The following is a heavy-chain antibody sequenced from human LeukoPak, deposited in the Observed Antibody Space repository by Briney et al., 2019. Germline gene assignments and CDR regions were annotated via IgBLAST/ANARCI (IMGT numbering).Heavy chain of an antibody. Sequence: PGGSLRLFCTASGFPFCDYALNWARHAPGKGLEWVGFIRSKAYGATTEYSASVKGKFTISRVDSKSIAYLQMDSLKTEDTAVYYCTRSIAVVGTLGYWGQGTLVTVSS. CDR2: IRSKAYGATT. J-gene: IGHJ4*02. V-gene: IGHV3-49*04. CDR1: GFPFCDYA. CDR3: TRSIAVVGTLGY. D-gene: IGHD6-19*01.